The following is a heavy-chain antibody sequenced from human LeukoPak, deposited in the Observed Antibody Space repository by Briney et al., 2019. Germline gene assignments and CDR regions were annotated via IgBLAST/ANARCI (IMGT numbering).Heavy chain of an antibody. D-gene: IGHD1-26*01. CDR2: MYYSGNS. Sequence: SETLSLTCSVSGVSVGSAGYYWTWIRQPPGKGLEWIGYMYYSGNSHYNPFLKSRVTMSLDPSKNRFSLKLSSVTAADTAVYYCARSQSQSGSYRYYFTYWGQGTLVTVSS. CDR1: GVSVGSAGYY. V-gene: IGHV4-61*08. J-gene: IGHJ4*02. CDR3: ARSQSQSGSYRYYFTY.